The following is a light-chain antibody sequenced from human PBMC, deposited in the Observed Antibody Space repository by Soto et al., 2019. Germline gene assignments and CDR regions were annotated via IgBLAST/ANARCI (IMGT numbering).Light chain of an antibody. Sequence: EIVLTHSPATLSLSPGERATLSCRPIQSVSNSIAWYQHKPGQAHRLLIYDASTRATDIPARLSGSGSGTDFTLTISSLDPEDSAVYYCQQRGEWPPGATFGQGTRLEIK. CDR2: DAS. CDR1: QSVSNS. V-gene: IGKV3-11*01. CDR3: QQRGEWPPGAT. J-gene: IGKJ5*01.